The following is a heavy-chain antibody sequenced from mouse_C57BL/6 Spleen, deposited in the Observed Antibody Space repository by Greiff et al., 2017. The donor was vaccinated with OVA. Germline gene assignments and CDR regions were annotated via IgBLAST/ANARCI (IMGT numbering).Heavy chain of an antibody. Sequence: VQLQQSGAELVKPGASVKLSCTASGFNIKDYYMHWVKQRTEQGLEWIGRIDPEDGETKYDPKFQGKATITADTSSNTAYLQRSSLTSEATAVYDCARRGYYGSSFVDYWGQGTTLTVSS. J-gene: IGHJ2*01. CDR2: IDPEDGET. CDR1: GFNIKDYY. D-gene: IGHD1-1*01. V-gene: IGHV14-2*01. CDR3: ARRGYYGSSFVDY.